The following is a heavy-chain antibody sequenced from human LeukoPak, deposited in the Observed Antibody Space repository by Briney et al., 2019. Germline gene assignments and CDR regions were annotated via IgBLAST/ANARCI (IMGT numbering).Heavy chain of an antibody. V-gene: IGHV1-69*13. CDR2: IIPIFGTA. CDR1: GGTFSSYA. CDR3: ARDVDGYNYYFDY. J-gene: IGHJ4*02. Sequence: GASVKVSCKASGGTFSSYAISWVRQAPGQGLEWVGGIIPIFGTANYTQKFQGRVTITADESTSTAYMELSSLRSEDTAVYYCARDVDGYNYYFDYWGQGALVTVSS. D-gene: IGHD5-24*01.